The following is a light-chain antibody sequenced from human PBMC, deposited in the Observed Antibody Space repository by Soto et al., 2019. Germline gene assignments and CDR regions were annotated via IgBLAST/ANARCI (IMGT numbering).Light chain of an antibody. J-gene: IGKJ4*01. CDR2: DAS. Sequence: EIVLTQSPATLSLSPGERATLSCRASQSVSSYLAWYQQKPGQAPRLLIYDASNRATGIPARFSGSGSGTDFTLTMSSLEPEDFAVYYCQQRSNWPPHFGGGTKVEIK. CDR1: QSVSSY. CDR3: QQRSNWPPH. V-gene: IGKV3-11*01.